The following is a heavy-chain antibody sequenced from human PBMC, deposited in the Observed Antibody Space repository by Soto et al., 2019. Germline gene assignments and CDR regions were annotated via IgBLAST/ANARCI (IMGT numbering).Heavy chain of an antibody. CDR1: GGTFSSYA. CDR2: IIPIFGTA. D-gene: IGHD3-22*01. CDR3: ASSEHITMIVVAAEYYYYGMDV. V-gene: IGHV1-69*01. Sequence: QVQLVQSGAEVKKPGSSVKVSCKASGGTFSSYAISWVRQAPGQGLEWMGGIIPIFGTANYAQKLQGRVTITADESTSTAYVELSSLRSEDTAVYYCASSEHITMIVVAAEYYYYGMDVWGQGTTVTVSS. J-gene: IGHJ6*02.